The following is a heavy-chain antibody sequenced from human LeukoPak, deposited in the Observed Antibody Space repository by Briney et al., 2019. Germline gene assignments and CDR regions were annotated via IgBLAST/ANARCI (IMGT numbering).Heavy chain of an antibody. D-gene: IGHD1-20*01. CDR1: GFSFSSYA. CDR2: VSGSGGST. J-gene: IGHJ4*02. Sequence: GGSLRLSCAASGFSFSSYAMSWVRQAPGKGLEWVSTVSGSGGSTYYADSVKGRFTISRDNSKNTLYLQMNSLRAEDTAVYYGAKDNRGDNWNDLAIDYWGQGTLVTVSS. CDR3: AKDNRGDNWNDLAIDY. V-gene: IGHV3-23*01.